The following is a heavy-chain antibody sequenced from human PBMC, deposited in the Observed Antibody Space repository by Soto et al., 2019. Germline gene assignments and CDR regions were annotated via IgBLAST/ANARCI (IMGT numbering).Heavy chain of an antibody. CDR2: SSRSGSTI. D-gene: IGHD3-22*01. CDR3: AIGYYSTKFDY. Sequence: ESGGGVVQPGGSLRLSCAASGFSFSDYEMNWVRQAPGKGLEWVSYSSRSGSTIEYADSVKGRFTISRDYAKTSLYLQMNSLRVEDTAVYYCAIGYYSTKFDYWGQGTLVTVSS. J-gene: IGHJ4*02. V-gene: IGHV3-48*03. CDR1: GFSFSDYE.